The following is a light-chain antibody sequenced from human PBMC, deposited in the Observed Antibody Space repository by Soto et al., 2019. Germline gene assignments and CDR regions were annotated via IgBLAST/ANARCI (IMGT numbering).Light chain of an antibody. CDR3: HQYGSAPAWT. Sequence: EIVLTQSPGTLSLFPGERATLSCRASQSISSSYLAWYQQKPGQAPRLLIYGASSRATGIPDRFSGAGSATNFTLTTSRLEPEDFAVYYYHQYGSAPAWTFGQGTKVEIK. J-gene: IGKJ1*01. CDR2: GAS. CDR1: QSISSSY. V-gene: IGKV3-20*01.